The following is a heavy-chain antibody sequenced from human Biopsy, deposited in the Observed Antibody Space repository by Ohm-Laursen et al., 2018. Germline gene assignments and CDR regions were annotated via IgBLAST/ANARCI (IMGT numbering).Heavy chain of an antibody. CDR1: GGPIDSYY. V-gene: IGHV4-59*07. J-gene: IGHJ2*01. D-gene: IGHD5-24*01. Sequence: SDTLSLTCTVSGGPIDSYYWSWIRQPPGKALEWIGYIYFTGRTIYNPSLKSRVTMSVNTSKKQFSLRLGSVTAADTAVYYCASAGYNPDWNFDLWGRGTRVTVSS. CDR3: ASAGYNPDWNFDL. CDR2: IYFTGRT.